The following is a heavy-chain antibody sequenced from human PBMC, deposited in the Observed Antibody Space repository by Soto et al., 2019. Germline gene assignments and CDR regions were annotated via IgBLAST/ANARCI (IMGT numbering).Heavy chain of an antibody. D-gene: IGHD6-19*01. CDR3: THHSRGAGRY. Sequence: VGSLRLSCAASGFTFSNAWMSWVRQAPGKGLEWVGRIKSKTDGGTTDYAAPVKGRFTISRDDSKNTLYLQMNSLKTQDTAVYYCTHHSRGAGRYWGQGTLVTVSS. CDR2: IKSKTDGGTT. V-gene: IGHV3-15*01. CDR1: GFTFSNAW. J-gene: IGHJ4*02.